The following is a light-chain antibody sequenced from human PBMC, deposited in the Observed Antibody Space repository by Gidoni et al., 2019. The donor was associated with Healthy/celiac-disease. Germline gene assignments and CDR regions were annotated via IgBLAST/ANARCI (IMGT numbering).Light chain of an antibody. J-gene: IGKJ2*01. CDR2: GAS. V-gene: IGKV3-15*01. Sequence: SQSVSSNLAWYKQKPGQAHRLLIYGASTRATGIPARFSGSGSGTEFTLTICSLQSEDFAVYYCQQYNNWPPGRYTFGQGTKLEIK. CDR1: QSVSSN. CDR3: QQYNNWPPGRYT.